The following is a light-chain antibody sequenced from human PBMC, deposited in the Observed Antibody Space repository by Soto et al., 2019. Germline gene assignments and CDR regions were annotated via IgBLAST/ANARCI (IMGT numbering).Light chain of an antibody. J-gene: IGLJ1*01. CDR3: AAWDDSLNGLYV. Sequence: QSVLTQPPSASGTPGQRVTISCSGSSSNIGINTVNWYQQVPGTAPKLLIYTDNQRPSGVPDRFSGSKSGTSASLAISVPQSEDEADYYCAAWDDSLNGLYVFGTGTKVTVL. CDR2: TDN. CDR1: SSNIGINT. V-gene: IGLV1-44*01.